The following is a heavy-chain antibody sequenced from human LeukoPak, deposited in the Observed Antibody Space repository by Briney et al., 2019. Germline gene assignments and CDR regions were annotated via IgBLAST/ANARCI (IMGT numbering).Heavy chain of an antibody. Sequence: GASVKVSCKASGGTFSSYAISWVRQAPGQGLEWMGGIIPIFGTANYAQKFQGRVTITADESTSTAYMELSSLRSEDTAVYYCARGGYYDSSGYYHIDYWGQGTLVTVSS. CDR1: GGTFSSYA. J-gene: IGHJ4*02. D-gene: IGHD3-22*01. V-gene: IGHV1-69*13. CDR2: IIPIFGTA. CDR3: ARGGYYDSSGYYHIDY.